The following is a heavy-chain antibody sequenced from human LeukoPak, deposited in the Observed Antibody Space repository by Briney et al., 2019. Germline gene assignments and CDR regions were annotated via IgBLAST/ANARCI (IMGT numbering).Heavy chain of an antibody. CDR1: GFTFSSYA. V-gene: IGHV3-23*01. Sequence: GGSLRLSCAASGFTFSSYAMSWVRQAPGKGLEWVSVITGSGGSTYYADSVKGRFTLSRDNSKNTLYLQMNSLRAEDTAVYYCTRVIESVWAIDSWGQGTLVTVSS. D-gene: IGHD5/OR15-5a*01. J-gene: IGHJ4*02. CDR2: ITGSGGST. CDR3: TRVIESVWAIDS.